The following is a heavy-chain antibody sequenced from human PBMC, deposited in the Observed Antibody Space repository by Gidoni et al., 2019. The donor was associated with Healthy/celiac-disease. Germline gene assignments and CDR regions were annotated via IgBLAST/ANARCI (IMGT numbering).Heavy chain of an antibody. D-gene: IGHD6-19*01. CDR2: TRNKANSYTT. CDR1: GFTFSDHY. Sequence: EVQLVESGGGLVQPGGSLRLPCAASGFTFSDHYMDWVRQPPGKGLEWVGRTRNKANSYTTEYAASVKGRFTISRDDSKNSLYLQMNSLKTEDTAVYYCARAGRSSGWPRDYWGQGTLVTVSS. J-gene: IGHJ4*02. CDR3: ARAGRSSGWPRDY. V-gene: IGHV3-72*01.